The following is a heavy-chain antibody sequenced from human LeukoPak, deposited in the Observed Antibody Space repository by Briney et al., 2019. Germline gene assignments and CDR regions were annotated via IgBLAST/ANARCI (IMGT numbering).Heavy chain of an antibody. V-gene: IGHV7-4-1*02. Sequence: GASVKVSCKASGYTFTSYAMNWVRQAPGQGLEWMGWINTNTGNPTYAQGFTGRFVFSLDTSVSTAYLQISSLKAEDTAVYYCARDGSHYYDSSGYYYNWGQGTLVTVSS. CDR3: ARDGSHYYDSSGYYYN. CDR1: GYTFTSYA. J-gene: IGHJ4*02. CDR2: INTNTGNP. D-gene: IGHD3-22*01.